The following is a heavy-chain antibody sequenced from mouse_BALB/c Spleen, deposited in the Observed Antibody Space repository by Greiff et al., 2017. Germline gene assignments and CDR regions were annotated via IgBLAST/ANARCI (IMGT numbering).Heavy chain of an antibody. CDR3: MLYGSYGSYWYFDV. CDR1: GYTFTSYW. V-gene: IGHV1-69*02. D-gene: IGHD1-1*02. Sequence: QVQLQQPGAELVRPGASVKLSCKASGYTFTSYWINWVKQRPGQGLEWIGNIYPSDSYTNYNQKFKDKATLTVDKSSSTAYMQLSSPTSEDSAVYSCMLYGSYGSYWYFDVWGAGTTVTVSS. J-gene: IGHJ1*01. CDR2: IYPSDSYT.